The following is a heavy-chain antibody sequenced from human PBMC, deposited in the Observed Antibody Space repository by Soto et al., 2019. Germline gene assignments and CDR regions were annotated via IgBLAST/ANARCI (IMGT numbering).Heavy chain of an antibody. Sequence: GGSLRLSCAASGFTFSSYAMSWVRQAPGKGLEWVSAISGSGGSTYYADSVKGRFTISRDNSKNTLYLQMNSLRAEDTAVYYCAKEISGSYSAPLNWFDPWGQGTLVTVSS. CDR1: GFTFSSYA. CDR3: AKEISGSYSAPLNWFDP. J-gene: IGHJ5*02. CDR2: ISGSGGST. D-gene: IGHD1-26*01. V-gene: IGHV3-23*01.